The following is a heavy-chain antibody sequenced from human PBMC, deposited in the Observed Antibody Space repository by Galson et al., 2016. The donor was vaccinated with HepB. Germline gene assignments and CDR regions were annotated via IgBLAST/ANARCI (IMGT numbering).Heavy chain of an antibody. V-gene: IGHV4-39*01. CDR3: ARRGYPFDY. CDR2: IYYSGST. CDR1: GGSITSVGYF. J-gene: IGHJ4*02. D-gene: IGHD6-13*01. Sequence: SETLSLTCTVVGGSITSVGYFWGWIRQPPGKGLEWIGSIYYSGSTYYNPSLKSRGTISIDTSKKQFSLNLRSVTAADTAVYYCARRGYPFDYWDQGTLVTVSS.